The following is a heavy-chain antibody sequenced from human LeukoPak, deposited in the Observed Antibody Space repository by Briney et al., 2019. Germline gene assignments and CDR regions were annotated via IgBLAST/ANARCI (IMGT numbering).Heavy chain of an antibody. CDR1: GGSISSSTYY. J-gene: IGHJ4*02. Sequence: SETLSLTCTVSGGSISSSTYYWGWIRQPPGKGLEWIGSIYHSGSTYYNPSLKSRVTISVDTSKNQFSLKLSSVTAADTAVYYCARGGVIVNFVYWGQGTLVTVSS. CDR2: IYHSGST. D-gene: IGHD3-16*02. V-gene: IGHV4-39*07. CDR3: ARGGVIVNFVY.